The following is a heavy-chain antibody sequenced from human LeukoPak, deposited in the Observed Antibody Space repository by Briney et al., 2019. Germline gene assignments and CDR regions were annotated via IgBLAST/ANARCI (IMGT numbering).Heavy chain of an antibody. CDR3: ARHTTASGDHYYGMDV. J-gene: IGHJ6*02. D-gene: IGHD1-26*01. CDR1: GYRFTSYW. V-gene: IGHV5-51*01. CDR2: IYPGDSDT. Sequence: GESLKISCKGSGYRFTSYWIGWVRQMPGKGLEWMGLIYPGDSDTRYSPSFQGQVTISADKSISTAYLQWSSLKASDTAMYYCARHTTASGDHYYGMDVWGQGTTVTVSS.